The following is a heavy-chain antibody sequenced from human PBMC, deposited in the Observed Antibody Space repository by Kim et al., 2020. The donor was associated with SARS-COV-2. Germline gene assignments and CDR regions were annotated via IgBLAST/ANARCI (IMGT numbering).Heavy chain of an antibody. Sequence: ASVKVSCKSSGYTFDTFSLYWVRQAPGQRFEWMGWINGGNGNTRYSQNFQGSVTITRDTSTSTSYMELSSLTSKDTAVYYCAREGSGSYNWFDPWGQGTLVTVSS. CDR3: AREGSGSYNWFDP. CDR1: GYTFDTFS. D-gene: IGHD3-10*01. J-gene: IGHJ5*02. V-gene: IGHV1-3*01. CDR2: INGGNGNT.